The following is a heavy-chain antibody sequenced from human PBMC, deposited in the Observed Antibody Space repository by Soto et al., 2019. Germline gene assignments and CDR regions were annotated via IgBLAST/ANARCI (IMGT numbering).Heavy chain of an antibody. Sequence: PSETLSLTCIVSGGSISTYHWSWIRQPPGKGRQWIGQINHSGSANYNPSLKSRLTISVHTSSSQFSLELSSVTAADTAVYYCARGLISGSHYSGGWYYFDSWGQGTQVTVSS. D-gene: IGHD1-26*01. CDR2: INHSGSA. CDR1: GGSISTYH. CDR3: ARGLISGSHYSGGWYYFDS. J-gene: IGHJ4*02. V-gene: IGHV4-59*12.